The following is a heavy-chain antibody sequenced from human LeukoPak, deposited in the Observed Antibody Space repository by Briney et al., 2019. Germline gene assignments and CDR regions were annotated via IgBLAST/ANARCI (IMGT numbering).Heavy chain of an antibody. Sequence: GGSLRLSCAASGFTFRNYAMHWVRQAPGRGLEWVAVISYDGSNKYYTDSVKGRFTISRDISNNTLYLQMNSLRPEDTAVFYCAREYDHVWGSHRYDSYSYGMDVWGQGTTVTVSS. CDR2: ISYDGSNK. D-gene: IGHD3-16*02. V-gene: IGHV3-30-3*01. CDR1: GFTFRNYA. CDR3: AREYDHVWGSHRYDSYSYGMDV. J-gene: IGHJ6*02.